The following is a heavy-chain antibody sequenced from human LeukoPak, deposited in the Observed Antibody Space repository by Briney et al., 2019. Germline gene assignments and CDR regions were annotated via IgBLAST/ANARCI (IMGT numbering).Heavy chain of an antibody. J-gene: IGHJ6*03. CDR3: ARDPRDGYNSGRAKYYYYYMDV. D-gene: IGHD5-24*01. V-gene: IGHV3-30*04. CDR1: GFTFSSYA. Sequence: QPGGSLRLSCAASGFTFSSYAMHWVRQAPGKGLEWVAVISYDGSNKYYADSVKGRFTISRDNSKNTLYLQVNSLRPEDTAVYYCARDPRDGYNSGRAKYYYYYMDVWGKGTTVTVSS. CDR2: ISYDGSNK.